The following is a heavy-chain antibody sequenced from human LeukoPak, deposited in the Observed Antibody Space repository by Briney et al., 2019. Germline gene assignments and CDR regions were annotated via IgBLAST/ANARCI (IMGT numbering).Heavy chain of an antibody. CDR3: ASQSSKVAAGNHFDY. CDR1: GYGFTSYW. V-gene: IGHV5-51*01. D-gene: IGHD6-13*01. CDR2: IYPGDSDT. J-gene: IGHJ4*02. Sequence: GASMKISCKGSGYGFTSYWIGWVSQMPGKDLVWMGIIYPGDSDTRKSPSFQGQVTISADKSISTAYLQSSSLKASDTAMYYCASQSSKVAAGNHFDYWGQGTLVTVSS.